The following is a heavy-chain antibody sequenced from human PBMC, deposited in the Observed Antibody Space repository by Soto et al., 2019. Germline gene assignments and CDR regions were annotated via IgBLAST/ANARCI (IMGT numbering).Heavy chain of an antibody. D-gene: IGHD3-10*01. Sequence: QVQLVESGGGVVQPGRSLRLSCAASGFTFSSYGMHWVRQAPGKGLEWVAVISYDGSNKYYADSVKGRFTISRDNSKNTLYLQMNRLRAEDKGVYYRAKDSGWLAGRPLYGMGVLGQGTTVTVSS. V-gene: IGHV3-30*18. CDR2: ISYDGSNK. J-gene: IGHJ6*02. CDR3: AKDSGWLAGRPLYGMGV. CDR1: GFTFSSYG.